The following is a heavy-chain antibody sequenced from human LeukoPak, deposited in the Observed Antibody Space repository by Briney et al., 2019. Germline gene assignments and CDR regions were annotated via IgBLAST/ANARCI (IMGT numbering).Heavy chain of an antibody. CDR1: GFTFSSYA. CDR3: AKGWFHALYYFDY. Sequence: PGGSLRLSCAASGFTFSSYAMSWVRQAPGKGLEWVSAISGSGGSTYYADSVKGRFTISRGNSKNTLYLQMNSLRAEDTAVYYCAKGWFHALYYFDYWGQGTLVTVSS. V-gene: IGHV3-23*01. J-gene: IGHJ4*02. D-gene: IGHD2-15*01. CDR2: ISGSGGST.